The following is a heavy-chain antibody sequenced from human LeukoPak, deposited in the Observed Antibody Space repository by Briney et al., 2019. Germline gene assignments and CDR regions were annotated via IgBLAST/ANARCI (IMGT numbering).Heavy chain of an antibody. J-gene: IGHJ3*02. Sequence: PGGSLRLSCAASGFPFTSYSMSWVRQAPGKGLEWVSTIGAGSGATFYADSVKGRFTISRDNAKNSLYLQMNSLRAEDTAVYYCARDLPYESSGYYDVFDMWGQGTMVTVSS. CDR1: GFPFTSYS. D-gene: IGHD3-22*01. CDR2: IGAGSGAT. V-gene: IGHV3-21*01. CDR3: ARDLPYESSGYYDVFDM.